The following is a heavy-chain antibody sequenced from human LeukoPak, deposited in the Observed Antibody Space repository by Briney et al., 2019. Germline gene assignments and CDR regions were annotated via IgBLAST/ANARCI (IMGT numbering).Heavy chain of an antibody. V-gene: IGHV1-69*13. CDR3: ARGDDDSSGYLDY. D-gene: IGHD3-22*01. CDR1: GGTFSSYA. CDR2: IIPIFGTA. J-gene: IGHJ4*02. Sequence: ASVKVSCKASGGTFSSYAISWVRQAPGQGLEWMGGIIPIFGTANYAQKFQGRVTITADESTSTVYMELSSLRSEDTAVYYCARGDDDSSGYLDYWGQGTLVTVSS.